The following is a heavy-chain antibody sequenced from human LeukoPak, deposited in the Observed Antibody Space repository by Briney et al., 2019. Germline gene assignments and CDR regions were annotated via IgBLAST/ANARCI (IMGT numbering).Heavy chain of an antibody. CDR1: GGSISSYY. CDR3: ARHANGYSSSWHDY. J-gene: IGHJ4*02. Sequence: SETLSLTCTVSGGSISSYYWNWIRRSPESGLEWIGYIYYSGSTNYNPSLKSRVTMSVDTSKNQFSLKLSSVTAADTAVYYCARHANGYSSSWHDYWGQGTLVTVSS. CDR2: IYYSGST. V-gene: IGHV4-59*08. D-gene: IGHD6-13*01.